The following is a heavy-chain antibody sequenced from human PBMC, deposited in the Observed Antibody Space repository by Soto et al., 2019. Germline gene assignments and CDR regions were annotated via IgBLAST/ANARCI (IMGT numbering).Heavy chain of an antibody. CDR3: ARGPPLLW. J-gene: IGHJ4*02. D-gene: IGHD2-21*01. CDR1: GGSISSGGYS. V-gene: IGHV4-30-2*01. Sequence: PSETLSLTCAFSGGSISSGGYSWSWIRQPPGKGLECIGYIYHSGSTYYNPSLKSRVTISVDRSKNQFSLKPSSVTAADTAVYYCARGPPLLWWSQGTLVTVS. CDR2: IYHSGST.